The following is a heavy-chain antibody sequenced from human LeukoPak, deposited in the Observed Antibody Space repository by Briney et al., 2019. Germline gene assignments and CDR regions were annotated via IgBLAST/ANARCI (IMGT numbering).Heavy chain of an antibody. J-gene: IGHJ4*02. D-gene: IGHD2-15*01. V-gene: IGHV4-34*01. CDR2: INHSGST. Sequence: SETLSLACAVYGGSFSGYYWSWIRQPPGKGLEWIGEINHSGSTNYNPSLKSRVTISVDTSKNQFSLKLSSVTAADTAVYYCARGQDIGVVVAALYYFDYWSQGTLVTVSS. CDR1: GGSFSGYY. CDR3: ARGQDIGVVVAALYYFDY.